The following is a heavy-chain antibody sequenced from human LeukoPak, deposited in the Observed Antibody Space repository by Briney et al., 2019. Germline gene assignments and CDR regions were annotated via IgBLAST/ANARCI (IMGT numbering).Heavy chain of an antibody. D-gene: IGHD6-6*01. Sequence: GSLRLSCAASGFTFSSYSMNWVRQAPGEGLEWVSYISSSRSTIYYADSVKGRFTISRDNAKNSLDLQMNSLRAEDTAVYYCARDSEWQLVQDYWGQGTLVTVS. CDR1: GFTFSSYS. CDR3: ARDSEWQLVQDY. V-gene: IGHV3-48*01. J-gene: IGHJ4*02. CDR2: ISSSRSTI.